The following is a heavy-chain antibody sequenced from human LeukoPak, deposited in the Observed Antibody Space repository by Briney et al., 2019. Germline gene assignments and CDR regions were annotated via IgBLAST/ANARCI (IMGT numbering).Heavy chain of an antibody. CDR1: GGSISSYY. J-gene: IGHJ4*02. D-gene: IGHD5-24*01. V-gene: IGHV4-4*07. CDR2: IYISGST. Sequence: SETLSLTCTVSGGSISSYYWSWIRQPAGKGLEWIGRIYISGSTNYNPSLKSRVTISVDTSKNQFSLKLSSVTAADTAVYYCARLDAAAGRYLQFFYWGQGTLVTVSS. CDR3: ARLDAAAGRYLQFFY.